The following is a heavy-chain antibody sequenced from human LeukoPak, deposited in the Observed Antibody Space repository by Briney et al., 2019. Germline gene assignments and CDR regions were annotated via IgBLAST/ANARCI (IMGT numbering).Heavy chain of an antibody. V-gene: IGHV4-59*01. J-gene: IGHJ3*02. D-gene: IGHD5-18*01. CDR3: ARDQGYSYGFGAFDI. CDR2: IYYSGST. CDR1: GGSISSYY. Sequence: PSETLSLTRTVSGGSISSYYWSWIRQPPGKGLEWIGYIYYSGSTNYNPSLKSRVTISVDTSKNQFSLKLSSVTAADTAVYYCARDQGYSYGFGAFDIWGRGTMVTVSS.